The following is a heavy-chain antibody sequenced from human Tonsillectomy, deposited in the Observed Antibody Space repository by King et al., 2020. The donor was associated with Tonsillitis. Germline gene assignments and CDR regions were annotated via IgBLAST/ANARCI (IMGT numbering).Heavy chain of an antibody. CDR3: ARDVGGRSGPFDS. D-gene: IGHD3-10*01. Sequence: VQLVESGGGVVQPGRSLRLSCAASGVTFSSYAMHWVRQAPGKGLEWVAVISYDGSNRYYLDSVKGRFTISRDNSRKMLYLQMNGLRAEDTAVYYCARDVGGRSGPFDSWGQGTLVTVSS. V-gene: IGHV3-30-3*01. CDR1: GVTFSSYA. CDR2: ISYDGSNR. J-gene: IGHJ4*02.